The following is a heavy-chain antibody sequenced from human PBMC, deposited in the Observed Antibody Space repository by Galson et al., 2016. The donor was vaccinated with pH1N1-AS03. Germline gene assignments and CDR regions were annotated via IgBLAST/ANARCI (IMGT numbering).Heavy chain of an antibody. CDR3: ARALDCGEYAFDY. J-gene: IGHJ4*02. Sequence: SLRLSCAASGFTFSNYGMHWVRQAPGKGLEWVGVISFDGKNKFYEDSVKGRFNISRDNSKTTLYLQLNSLRVEDLAVYYCARALDCGEYAFDYWGQGALVTASS. V-gene: IGHV3-30*03. D-gene: IGHD4-17*01. CDR1: GFTFSNYG. CDR2: ISFDGKNK.